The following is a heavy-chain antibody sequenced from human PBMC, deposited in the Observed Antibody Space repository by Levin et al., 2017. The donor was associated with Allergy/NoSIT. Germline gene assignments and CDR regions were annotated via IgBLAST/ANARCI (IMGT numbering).Heavy chain of an antibody. CDR3: ARVPIFGVVITIMDV. Sequence: ASVKVSCKASGYTFTSYGISWVRQAPGQGLEWMGRISAYNGNTNYAQKLQGRVTMTTDTSTSTAYMELRSLRSDDTAVYYCARVPIFGVVITIMDVWGQGTTVTVSS. V-gene: IGHV1-18*01. J-gene: IGHJ6*02. D-gene: IGHD3-3*02. CDR1: GYTFTSYG. CDR2: ISAYNGNT.